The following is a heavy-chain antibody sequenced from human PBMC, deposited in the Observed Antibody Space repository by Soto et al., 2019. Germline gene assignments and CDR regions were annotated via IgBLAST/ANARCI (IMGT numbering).Heavy chain of an antibody. Sequence: QVQLQESGPGLVKPSETLSLTCTVSGGSVSSGSYYWSWIRQPPGKGLEWIGYIYYIGSTNYNPSLQSRVTISVDTSKNQFSLKLSSVTAADTAVYYCARGGAVPYDPCWFDPWGQGTLVTVAS. D-gene: IGHD3-16*01. CDR2: IYYIGST. CDR3: ARGGAVPYDPCWFDP. CDR1: GGSVSSGSYY. V-gene: IGHV4-61*01. J-gene: IGHJ5*02.